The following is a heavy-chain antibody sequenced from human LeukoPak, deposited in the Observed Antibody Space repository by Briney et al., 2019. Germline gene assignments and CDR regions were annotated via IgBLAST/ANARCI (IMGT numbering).Heavy chain of an antibody. V-gene: IGHV3-23*01. CDR3: AKGTDYGDPGYFDY. J-gene: IGHJ4*02. D-gene: IGHD4-17*01. CDR1: GFIFSSYN. Sequence: PGGSLRLSCAASGFIFSSYNMNWVRQAPGKGLEWVSAISGSGGSTYYADSVKGRFTISRDNSKNTLYLQMNSLRAEDTAVYYCAKGTDYGDPGYFDYWGQGTLVTVSS. CDR2: ISGSGGST.